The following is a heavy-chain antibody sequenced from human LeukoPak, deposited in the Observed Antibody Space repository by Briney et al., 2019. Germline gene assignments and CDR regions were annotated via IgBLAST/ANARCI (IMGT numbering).Heavy chain of an antibody. V-gene: IGHV3-74*01. J-gene: IGHJ4*01. CDR2: VATDGTGP. Sequence: GGSLRLSCAASGFTFSSYWMHWVGQAPGKGLVWVSRVATDGTGPSYADSVKGRFTISRDNAKNTLYLQMNSLSVEDTAVYYCARDVGPYVGNPWGFWRHGTLVTVSS. D-gene: IGHD4-23*01. CDR1: GFTFSSYW. CDR3: ARDVGPYVGNPWGF.